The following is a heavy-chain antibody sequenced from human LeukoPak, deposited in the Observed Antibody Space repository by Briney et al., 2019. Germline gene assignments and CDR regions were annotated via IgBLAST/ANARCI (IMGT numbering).Heavy chain of an antibody. Sequence: SETLSLTCAVYGGSFSGYYWSWIRQPPGKGLEWIGEINHSGSTNYNPSLKSRVTISVDTSENQFSLKLSSVTAADTAVYYCARGTTVTVFDYWGQGTLVTVSS. J-gene: IGHJ4*02. D-gene: IGHD4-17*01. V-gene: IGHV4-34*01. CDR1: GGSFSGYY. CDR2: INHSGST. CDR3: ARGTTVTVFDY.